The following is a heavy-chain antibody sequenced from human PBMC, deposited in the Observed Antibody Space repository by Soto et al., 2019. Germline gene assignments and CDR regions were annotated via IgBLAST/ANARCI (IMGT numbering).Heavy chain of an antibody. J-gene: IGHJ4*02. Sequence: PSETLSLTCAVSGDSIRNYYWSGVRQPPGKGLEWIGYVSDRGNTNYNPSLMSRVTISADMSKNQVSLKLNSVTAADTALYYCAYSLILVKWGFDDWGQGAQVTVSS. CDR2: VSDRGNT. D-gene: IGHD7-27*01. V-gene: IGHV4-59*08. CDR1: GDSIRNYY. CDR3: AYSLILVKWGFDD.